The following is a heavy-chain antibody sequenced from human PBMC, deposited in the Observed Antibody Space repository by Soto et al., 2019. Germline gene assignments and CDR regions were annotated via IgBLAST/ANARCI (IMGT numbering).Heavy chain of an antibody. J-gene: IGHJ6*02. V-gene: IGHV1-69*13. CDR2: IIPIFGTA. CDR3: ARGGTYYDILTGYYPNYYYYGMDV. CDR1: GGTFSSYA. Sequence: SVKVSCKASGGTFSSYAISWVRQAPGQGLEWMGGIIPIFGTANYAQKFQGRVTITADESTSTAYMELSSLRSEDTAVYYCARGGTYYDILTGYYPNYYYYGMDVWGQGTTVTVSS. D-gene: IGHD3-9*01.